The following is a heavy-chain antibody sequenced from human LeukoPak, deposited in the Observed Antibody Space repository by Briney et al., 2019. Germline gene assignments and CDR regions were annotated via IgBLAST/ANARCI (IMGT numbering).Heavy chain of an antibody. D-gene: IGHD1-1*01. J-gene: IGHJ4*02. CDR2: VWYDGSKK. CDR1: GFTFSSYG. V-gene: IGHV3-33*01. CDR3: ARDISRHTDYLDY. Sequence: GRSLRVSCAASGFTFSSYGRHWVRQAPGKGLEWVAVVWYDGSKKDYAESVKGRFSISRDDSESRLYLQMNSLRAEDTAVYYCARDISRHTDYLDYWGQGTLVTVSS.